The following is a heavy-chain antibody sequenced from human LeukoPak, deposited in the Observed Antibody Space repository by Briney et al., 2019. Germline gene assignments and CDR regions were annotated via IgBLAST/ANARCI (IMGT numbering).Heavy chain of an antibody. CDR2: ISSSSSYI. D-gene: IGHD2-21*02. Sequence: GGSLRLSCAASGFTFSSYSMNWVRQAPGKGLEWVSSISSSSSYIYYADSVKGRFTISRDNAKNSLYLQMNSLRAEDTAVYYCARERVVVVTAGRYAFDIWGQGTMVTVSS. CDR3: ARERVVVVTAGRYAFDI. V-gene: IGHV3-21*01. CDR1: GFTFSSYS. J-gene: IGHJ3*02.